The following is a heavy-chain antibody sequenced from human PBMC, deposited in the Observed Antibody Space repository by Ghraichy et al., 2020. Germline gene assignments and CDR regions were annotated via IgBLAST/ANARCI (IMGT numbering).Heavy chain of an antibody. CDR2: IYYSGST. Sequence: SQTLSLTCTVSGGSISSTSYYWGWIRQPPGKGLEWIGSIYYSGSTYYNASLKSRVTISEDTSKNRFSLKLSSVTAADTAVYYCARGKGYYSGGSCYGSDYWGQGTLVTVSS. V-gene: IGHV4-39*01. CDR3: ARGKGYYSGGSCYGSDY. D-gene: IGHD2-15*01. CDR1: GGSISSTSYY. J-gene: IGHJ4*02.